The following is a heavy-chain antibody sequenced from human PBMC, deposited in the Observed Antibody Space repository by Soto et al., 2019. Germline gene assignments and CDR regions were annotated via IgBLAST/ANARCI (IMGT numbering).Heavy chain of an antibody. CDR3: ARGVGSGTYCNQYNWFDP. J-gene: IGHJ5*02. CDR2: INTYNGNT. Sequence: ASVKVSCKASGYTFTNYGISWVRQAPGQGLEWMGWINTYNGNTNHAQKLQGRVTMTTDTSTSTAYMELRSLRPDDTAVYYCARGVGSGTYCNQYNWFDPWGQGTLVTVSS. V-gene: IGHV1-18*01. D-gene: IGHD3-10*01. CDR1: GYTFTNYG.